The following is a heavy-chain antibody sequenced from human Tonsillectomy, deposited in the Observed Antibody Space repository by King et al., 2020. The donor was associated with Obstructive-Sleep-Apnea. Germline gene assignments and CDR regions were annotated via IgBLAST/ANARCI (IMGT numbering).Heavy chain of an antibody. J-gene: IGHJ5*02. D-gene: IGHD6-19*01. CDR3: IKDWGEQWLITPDH. V-gene: IGHV3-23*04. CDR1: GFTFSTYA. Sequence: VQLVEAGGGLVQPGGSLRLSCAASGFTFSTYAMTRVRQPPGKGLEWVSGMSGNGISTSYAESVKGRFTISRDNSKNTVSLQMKSLKVDDPAVYYCIKDWGEQWLITPDHWGQGTLVTVSS. CDR2: MSGNGIST.